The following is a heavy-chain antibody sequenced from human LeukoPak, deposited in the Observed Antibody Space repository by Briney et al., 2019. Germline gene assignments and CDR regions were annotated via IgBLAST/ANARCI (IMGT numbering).Heavy chain of an antibody. J-gene: IGHJ4*02. Sequence: GGSLRLSCSVSGFAFSRFAMTWVRHLPGKGLDWVSTISGNGHQTYYGDSVKGRFSVSRDNSKNILYLQMDSLRADDSALYYFAKDANYDYSSGFFIPFDYWGQGTLVTVSS. CDR2: ISGNGHQT. V-gene: IGHV3-23*01. CDR3: AKDANYDYSSGFFIPFDY. CDR1: GFAFSRFA. D-gene: IGHD3-22*01.